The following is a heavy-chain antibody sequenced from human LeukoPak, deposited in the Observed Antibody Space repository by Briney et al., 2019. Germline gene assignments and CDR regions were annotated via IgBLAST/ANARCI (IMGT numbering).Heavy chain of an antibody. V-gene: IGHV3-23*01. J-gene: IGHJ5*02. CDR3: AKDRGGYCSSTSCYTGIGWFDP. CDR2: ISGSGGST. CDR1: GFTFSSYA. Sequence: TGGSLRLPCAASGFTFSSYAMSWVPQAPGKGLEWVSAISGSGGSTYYADSVKGRFTISRDNSKNTLYLQMNSLRAEDTAVYYCAKDRGGYCSSTSCYTGIGWFDPWGQGTLVTVSS. D-gene: IGHD2-2*02.